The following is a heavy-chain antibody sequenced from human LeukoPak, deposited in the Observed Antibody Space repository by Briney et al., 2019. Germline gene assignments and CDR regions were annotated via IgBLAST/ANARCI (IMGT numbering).Heavy chain of an antibody. V-gene: IGHV3-66*01. J-gene: IGHJ3*02. Sequence: GGSLRLSCAASGFTVSSNYMSWVRQAPGKGLEWVSVIYSGGSTYYADSVKGRFTISRDNSKNTLYLQMNSLRAEDTAVYYCARIRDYYDSSGYFPDAFDIWGQGTMVTVSS. CDR2: IYSGGST. D-gene: IGHD3-22*01. CDR1: GFTVSSNY. CDR3: ARIRDYYDSSGYFPDAFDI.